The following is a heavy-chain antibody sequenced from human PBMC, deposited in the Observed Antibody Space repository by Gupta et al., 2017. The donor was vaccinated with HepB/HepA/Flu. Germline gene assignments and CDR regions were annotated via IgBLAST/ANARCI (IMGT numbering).Heavy chain of an antibody. CDR1: GFTFSSYG. V-gene: IGHV3-33*01. CDR3: ARAWVEMATILDY. J-gene: IGHJ4*02. Sequence: QVQLVESGGGVVQPGRSLRLSCAASGFTFSSYGMHWVRQAPGKGLEWVAVIWYDGSNKYYADSVKGRSTISRDNSKNTLYLQMNSLRAEDTAVYYCARAWVEMATILDYWGQGTLVTVSS. CDR2: IWYDGSNK. D-gene: IGHD5-24*01.